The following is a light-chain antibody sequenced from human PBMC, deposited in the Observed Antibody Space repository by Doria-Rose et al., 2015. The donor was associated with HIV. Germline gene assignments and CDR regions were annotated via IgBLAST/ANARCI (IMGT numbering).Light chain of an antibody. Sequence: DIQMTQSPSSLSASVGDRVTITCRASQSIAYYLNWYQHKPGKAPKLLIYAASDLQSGVPSRFSGSGSGTDFTLTISSLQPEDSASYYCQQIYSTPLTFGGGTKVEIK. J-gene: IGKJ4*01. CDR3: QQIYSTPLT. V-gene: IGKV1-39*01. CDR2: AAS. CDR1: QSIAYY.